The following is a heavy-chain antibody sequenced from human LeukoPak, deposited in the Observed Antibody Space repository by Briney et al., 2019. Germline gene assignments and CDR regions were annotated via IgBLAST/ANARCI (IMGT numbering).Heavy chain of an antibody. CDR1: GFTFSSYE. V-gene: IGHV3-48*03. Sequence: GGSLRLSCAASGFTFSSYEMNWVRQAPGKGLEWVSYISSSGSTIYYADSVKGRFTISRDNAKNSLYLQMNSLRAEDTAVYYCASPFWVGATLGHNAFDIWGQGTMVTVSS. CDR2: ISSSGSTI. D-gene: IGHD1-26*01. J-gene: IGHJ3*02. CDR3: ASPFWVGATLGHNAFDI.